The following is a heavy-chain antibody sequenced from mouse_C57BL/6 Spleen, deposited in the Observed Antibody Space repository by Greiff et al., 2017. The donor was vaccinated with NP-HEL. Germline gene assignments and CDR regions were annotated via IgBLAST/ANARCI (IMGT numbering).Heavy chain of an antibody. CDR3: ARLRDYGSSFHYFDY. D-gene: IGHD1-1*01. V-gene: IGHV1-64*01. J-gene: IGHJ2*01. CDR2: IHPNSGST. CDR1: GYTFTSYW. Sequence: QVQLQQPGAELVKPGASVKLSCKASGYTFTSYWMHWVKQRPGQGLEWLGMIHPNSGSTNYHEKFKSKATLTVDKSSSTAYMQLSSLTSEYSAVYYCARLRDYGSSFHYFDYWGQGTTLTVSS.